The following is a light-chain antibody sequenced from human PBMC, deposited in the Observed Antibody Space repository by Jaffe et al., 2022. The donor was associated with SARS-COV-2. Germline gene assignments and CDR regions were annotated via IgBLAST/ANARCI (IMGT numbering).Light chain of an antibody. CDR3: GTWDNSLSVEV. CDR1: SSNIGKNY. CDR2: ENN. Sequence: QSVLTQPPSMSAAPGQKVTISCSGSSSNIGKNYVSWYQQLPGTAPKLLIYENNKRPSGIPDRFSGSKSGTSATLGITGLQTGDEANYYCGTWDNSLSVEVFGAGTKVTVL. V-gene: IGLV1-51*02. J-gene: IGLJ1*01.